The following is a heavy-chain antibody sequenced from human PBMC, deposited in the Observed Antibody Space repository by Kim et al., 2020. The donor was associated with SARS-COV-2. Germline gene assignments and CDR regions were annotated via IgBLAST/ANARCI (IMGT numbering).Heavy chain of an antibody. CDR1: GFTFSSYA. CDR2: IWYDANKK. Sequence: GGSLRLSCAASGFTFSSYAMHWVRQAPGKGLEWVAVIWYDANKKYYVDSVKGRFTISRDNSKNTLYLQMNSLRAEDTAVYYCAKDSYYGPGTSYFDYWG. J-gene: IGHJ4*01. D-gene: IGHD3-10*01. CDR3: AKDSYYGPGTSYFDY. V-gene: IGHV3-33*06.